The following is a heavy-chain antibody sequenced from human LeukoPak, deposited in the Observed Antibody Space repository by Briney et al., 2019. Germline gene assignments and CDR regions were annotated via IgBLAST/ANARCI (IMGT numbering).Heavy chain of an antibody. Sequence: PSETLSLTCAVYGGSFSGYYWSWIRQPPGKGLEWIGEINHSGSTNYNPSLKSRVTISVDTSENQFSLKLSSVTAADTAVYYCARTVAWFDPWGQGTLVTVSS. V-gene: IGHV4-34*01. CDR2: INHSGST. CDR1: GGSFSGYY. J-gene: IGHJ5*02. D-gene: IGHD4-17*01. CDR3: ARTVAWFDP.